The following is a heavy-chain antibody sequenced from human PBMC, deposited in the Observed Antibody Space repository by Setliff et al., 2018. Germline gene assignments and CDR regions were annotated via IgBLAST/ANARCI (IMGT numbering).Heavy chain of an antibody. CDR1: GGSISSGSDY. CDR2: IYTSGST. CDR3: ARVSGFLYMDV. Sequence: LSLTCSVSGGSISSGSDYWTWIRQPAGKGLEWIGHIYTSGSTNYNPSLKSRATISVDTSKNQFSLKLTSMTAADTAVYFCARVSGFLYMDVWGKGTTVTVSS. V-gene: IGHV4-61*09. J-gene: IGHJ6*03. D-gene: IGHD3-3*01.